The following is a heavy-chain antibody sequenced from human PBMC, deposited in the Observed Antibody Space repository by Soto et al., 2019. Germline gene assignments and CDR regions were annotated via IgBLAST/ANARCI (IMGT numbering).Heavy chain of an antibody. CDR1: GLTFSDYS. CDR2: ISSSSSTV. D-gene: IGHD2-2*01. V-gene: IGHV3-11*01. CDR3: ARTRPFLPTD. J-gene: IGHJ3*01. Sequence: SLRLSCAASGLTFSDYSMSWIRQAPGKGLEWVSYISSSSSTVYYTDSVKGRFTISRDNAKNSLFLQMNSLRAEDTAVYYCARTRPFLPTDWGQGTMVTVSS.